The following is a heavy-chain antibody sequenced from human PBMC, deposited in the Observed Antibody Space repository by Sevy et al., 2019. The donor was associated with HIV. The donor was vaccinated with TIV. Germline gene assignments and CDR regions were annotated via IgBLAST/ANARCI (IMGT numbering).Heavy chain of an antibody. CDR1: GFTVSSNY. CDR3: ARDGMATTETAEYFQH. D-gene: IGHD1-1*01. CDR2: IYSGGST. V-gene: IGHV3-53*01. J-gene: IGHJ1*01. Sequence: GGSLRLSCAASGFTVSSNYMSWVRQAPGKGLEWVSVIYSGGSTYYADSVKGRFTISRDNSKNTLYLQMNSLRAEDTAVYYCARDGMATTETAEYFQHWGQGTLVTVSS.